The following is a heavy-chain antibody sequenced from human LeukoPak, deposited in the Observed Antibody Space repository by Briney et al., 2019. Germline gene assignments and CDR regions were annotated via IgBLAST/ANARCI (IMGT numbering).Heavy chain of an antibody. Sequence: GGSLRLSCAASGLTFSDYYMSWIRQAPGKGLEWVSYISGSGSTIYYADSVKGRFTISRDNAKNSLYLQMNSLGAEDTAVYYCARRSGSYRADFDYWGQGTLVTVSS. V-gene: IGHV3-11*01. CDR3: ARRSGSYRADFDY. CDR2: ISGSGSTI. CDR1: GLTFSDYY. D-gene: IGHD1-26*01. J-gene: IGHJ4*02.